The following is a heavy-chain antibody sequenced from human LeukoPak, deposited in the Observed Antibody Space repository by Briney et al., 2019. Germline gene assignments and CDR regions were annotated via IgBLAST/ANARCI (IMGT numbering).Heavy chain of an antibody. CDR1: GGSISSGDYY. CDR2: VYYSGST. Sequence: SQTLSLTCTVSGGSISSGDYYWSWIRQPPGKGLEWIGYVYYSGSTYCNPSLKSRVTISVDTSNNQFSLKLSSVTAADTAVYYCARAVPSYYYGMDVWGQGTTVTVSS. V-gene: IGHV4-30-4*01. CDR3: ARAVPSYYYGMDV. J-gene: IGHJ6*02.